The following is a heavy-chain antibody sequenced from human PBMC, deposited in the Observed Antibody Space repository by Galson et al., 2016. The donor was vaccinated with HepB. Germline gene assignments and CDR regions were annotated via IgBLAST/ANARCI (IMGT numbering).Heavy chain of an antibody. Sequence: SETLSLTCTVSGGSISSSIYYWGWIRQTPGKGLEWIGSIFYSGGTYYNPSLESRVTISVDTSKNLFSLKLDSVTAADTAVYYCATERGGYFGYWGQGTLVPVSS. CDR1: GGSISSSIYY. J-gene: IGHJ4*02. CDR3: ATERGGYFGY. CDR2: IFYSGGT. D-gene: IGHD3-22*01. V-gene: IGHV4-39*07.